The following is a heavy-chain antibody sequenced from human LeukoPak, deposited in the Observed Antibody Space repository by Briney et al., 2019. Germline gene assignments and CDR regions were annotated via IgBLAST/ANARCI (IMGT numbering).Heavy chain of an antibody. D-gene: IGHD2-15*01. CDR3: ARHRKDIGFDS. CDR1: GYSFSSYW. V-gene: IGHV5-51*01. CDR2: IYPDDSDT. J-gene: IGHJ4*02. Sequence: GESLKISCKGSGYSFSSYWIAWVRQMPGKGLEWMGIIYPDDSDTRYSPSFQGQVTISADKSISTAYLQWSSLKASDTAMYYCARHRKDIGFDSWGQGTLVTVSS.